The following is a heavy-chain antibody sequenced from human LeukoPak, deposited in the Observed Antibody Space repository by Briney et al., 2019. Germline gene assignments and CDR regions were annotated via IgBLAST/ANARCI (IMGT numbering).Heavy chain of an antibody. CDR2: ISYDGSNK. Sequence: PGRSLRLSCAASGFTFSSYGMHWVRQAPGKGLEWVAVISYDGSNKYYADSVKGRFTISRDNAKNSLYLQMNSLRAEDTAVYYCAKGQWTYDYWGQGTLVTVSS. CDR3: AKGQWTYDY. J-gene: IGHJ4*02. V-gene: IGHV3-30*18. D-gene: IGHD6-19*01. CDR1: GFTFSSYG.